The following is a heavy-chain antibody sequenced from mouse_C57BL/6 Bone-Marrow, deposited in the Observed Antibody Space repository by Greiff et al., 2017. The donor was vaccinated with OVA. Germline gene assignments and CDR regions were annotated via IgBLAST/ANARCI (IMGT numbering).Heavy chain of an antibody. Sequence: VKLMESGAELVKPGASVKLSCKASGYTFTEYSIHWVKQRSGQGLEWIGWFYPGSGSIKYNEKFKDKATLTADKSSSTVYMELSRLTSEDSAVYFCARHPYSSGYGYAMDYWGQGTSVTVSS. CDR1: GYTFTEYS. J-gene: IGHJ4*01. D-gene: IGHD3-2*02. CDR3: ARHPYSSGYGYAMDY. V-gene: IGHV1-62-2*01. CDR2: FYPGSGSI.